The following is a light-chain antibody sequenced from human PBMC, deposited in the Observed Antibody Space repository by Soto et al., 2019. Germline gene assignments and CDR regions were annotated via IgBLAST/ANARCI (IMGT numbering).Light chain of an antibody. V-gene: IGLV2-8*01. Sequence: QSALTQPPSASGSPGQSVTISCTGTSSDVGGYNYVSWYQQHPGKAPKLMIYEVSKRPSGVPDRFSGSKSGNTASLTVSGLQAEDEADYYCSSYAGSNNLYVFGTGTKVNVL. CDR1: SSDVGGYNY. CDR2: EVS. CDR3: SSYAGSNNLYV. J-gene: IGLJ1*01.